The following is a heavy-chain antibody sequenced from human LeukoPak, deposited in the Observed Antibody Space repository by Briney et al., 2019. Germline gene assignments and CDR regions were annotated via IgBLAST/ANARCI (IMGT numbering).Heavy chain of an antibody. V-gene: IGHV3-30*04. CDR2: ISYDGSNK. CDR1: GFTFSSYA. D-gene: IGHD6-13*01. J-gene: IGHJ6*02. Sequence: GRSLRLSCAASGFTFSSYAMHWARQAPGKGLEWVAVISYDGSNKYYADSVKGRFTISRDNSKNTLYLQMNSLRAEDTAVYYCARDHSSSWYGNYYYYGMDVWGQGTTVTVSS. CDR3: ARDHSSSWYGNYYYYGMDV.